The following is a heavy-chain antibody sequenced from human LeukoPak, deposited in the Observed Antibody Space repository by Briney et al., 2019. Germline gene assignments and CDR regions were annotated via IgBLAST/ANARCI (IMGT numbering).Heavy chain of an antibody. CDR3: AKDLSRQRRGLNYGPWFDP. V-gene: IGHV4-4*07. Sequence: SETLSLTCTVSGDSINDSYWTWIRQPVGSAMQWIGRVSASGSSSYNPSLKSRVIKSVDVSKNQLSLNLTSVTDADTAVYFCAKDLSRQRRGLNYGPWFDPWGRGTLVTVSS. D-gene: IGHD4-17*01. CDR2: VSASGSS. CDR1: GDSINDSY. J-gene: IGHJ5*02.